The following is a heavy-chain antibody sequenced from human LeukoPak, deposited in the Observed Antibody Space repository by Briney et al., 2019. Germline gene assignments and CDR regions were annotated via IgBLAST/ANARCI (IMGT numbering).Heavy chain of an antibody. Sequence: QPGGPLRLSCAASGFTFSSYWMSWVRQAPGKGLEWVGRTRNKVNSHSTEYAASVKGRFTISRDDSKNLLYVQMGNLKMEDTAVYYCASSRVGGVFDHWGQGILVTVSP. CDR3: ASSRVGGVFDH. D-gene: IGHD1-26*01. CDR2: TRNKVNSHST. V-gene: IGHV3-72*01. J-gene: IGHJ4*02. CDR1: GFTFSSYW.